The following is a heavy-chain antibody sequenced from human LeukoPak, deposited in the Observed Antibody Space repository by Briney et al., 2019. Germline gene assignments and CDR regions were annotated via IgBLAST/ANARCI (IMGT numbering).Heavy chain of an antibody. CDR3: AKDIHHKQQLVLYNWFDP. D-gene: IGHD6-13*01. CDR1: GFTFDDYA. J-gene: IGHJ5*02. CDR2: ISWNSGSI. V-gene: IGHV3-9*01. Sequence: GGSLRLSCAASGFTFDDYAMHWVRQAPGKGLEWVSGISWNSGSIGYADSVKGRFTISRDNAKNSLYLQMNSLRAEDTALYYCAKDIHHKQQLVLYNWFDPWGQGTLVTVSS.